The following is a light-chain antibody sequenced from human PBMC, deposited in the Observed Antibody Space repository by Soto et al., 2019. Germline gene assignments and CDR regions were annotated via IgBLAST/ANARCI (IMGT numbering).Light chain of an antibody. Sequence: EIMLTQSPGTLSFSPGERATLSCRASQSISRNFIAWYQQKPGQAPRLLIYDASTRATGIPDRFSGSGSGTDFTLTINRLEPEDFAVYHCQLYGDSGITFGGGTKLEIK. CDR1: QSISRNF. CDR3: QLYGDSGIT. CDR2: DAS. J-gene: IGKJ4*01. V-gene: IGKV3-20*01.